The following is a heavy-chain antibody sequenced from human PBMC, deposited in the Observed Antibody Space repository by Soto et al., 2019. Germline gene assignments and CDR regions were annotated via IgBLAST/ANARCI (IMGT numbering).Heavy chain of an antibody. V-gene: IGHV3-30*18. CDR1: GFSFAYYG. D-gene: IGHD4-17*01. CDR3: AKAYATTALDP. J-gene: IGHJ5*02. Sequence: PGGSLRLSCAASGFSFAYYGMHWVRQAPGKGLEWVAVISYDGTEKYYEDSVKGRFTISRDNTKNRLDLQMNSLRGEDTAVYFCAKAYATTALDPWGQGTLVTVSS. CDR2: ISYDGTEK.